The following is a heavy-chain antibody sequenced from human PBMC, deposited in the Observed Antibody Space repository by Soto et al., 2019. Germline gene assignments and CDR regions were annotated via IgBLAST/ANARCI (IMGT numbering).Heavy chain of an antibody. CDR1: GLNFSTFA. J-gene: IGHJ6*02. CDR3: ARDKRELRAEPSRYGMDV. V-gene: IGHV3-30*14. CDR2: ISYDGRNK. D-gene: IGHD1-7*01. Sequence: PGGSLRLSFAASGLNFSTFAMHWVRPAPGKGLECVAVISYDGRNKYYADSVKGRFTISRDNSKNTLFLQMNSLRTEDTAIYYCARDKRELRAEPSRYGMDVWGQGTTVTVSS.